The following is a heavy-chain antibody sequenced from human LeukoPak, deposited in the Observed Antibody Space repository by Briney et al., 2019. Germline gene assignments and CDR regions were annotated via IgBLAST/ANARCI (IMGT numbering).Heavy chain of an antibody. CDR1: SGSFSGYY. Sequence: SETLSLTCAVYSGSFSGYYWSWIRQPPGKGLEWIGEINHSGSTNYNPSLKSRVTISVDTSKNQFSLKLSSVTAADTAVYYCARYRNSSSWYNWFDPWGQGTLVTVSS. D-gene: IGHD6-13*01. CDR3: ARYRNSSSWYNWFDP. V-gene: IGHV4-34*01. CDR2: INHSGST. J-gene: IGHJ5*02.